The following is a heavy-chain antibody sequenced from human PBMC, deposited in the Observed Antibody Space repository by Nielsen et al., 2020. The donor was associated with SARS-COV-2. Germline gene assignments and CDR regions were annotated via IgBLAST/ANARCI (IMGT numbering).Heavy chain of an antibody. CDR2: INAGNGNT. CDR1: GYTFANYA. D-gene: IGHD4-17*01. Sequence: ASVKVSCKASGYTFANYAIHWVRQAPGQRLEWMGWINAGNGNTIYSDKFRGRVTITTVTAANTAYMELSSLRSEDTAVYYCARGNFYGDHVDVWDYWGQGTLVTVSS. CDR3: ARGNFYGDHVDVWDY. J-gene: IGHJ4*02. V-gene: IGHV1-3*01.